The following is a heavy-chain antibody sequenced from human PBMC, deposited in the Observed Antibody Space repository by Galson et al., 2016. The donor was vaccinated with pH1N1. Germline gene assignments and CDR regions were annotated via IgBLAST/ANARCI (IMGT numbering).Heavy chain of an antibody. V-gene: IGHV4-4*07. CDR3: ARETLGVAGLDH. D-gene: IGHD6-19*01. J-gene: IGHJ4*02. CDR1: GASMKSYY. Sequence: SETLSLTCSVSGASMKSYYWSWIRHPAEKTLEWIGRVHMTGGITYNPSLKSRVTISVDTSKNQLSLKLSSVTAADTAVYYCARETLGVAGLDHWGQGTLVTVPS. CDR2: VHMTGGI.